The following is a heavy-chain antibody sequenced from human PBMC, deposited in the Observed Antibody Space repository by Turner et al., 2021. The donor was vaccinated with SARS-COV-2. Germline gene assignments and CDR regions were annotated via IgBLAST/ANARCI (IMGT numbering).Heavy chain of an antibody. CDR1: GFTVSSNY. V-gene: IGHV3-53*02. J-gene: IGHJ6*02. CDR3: ARDDPLGGMDV. CDR2: IYGGGST. Sequence: EVQLVETGGGLIQPGGSLRLSCAASGFTVSSNYMSWVRQAPGKGLEWVSLIYGGGSTYDADSVKGRCTISRDNSKNTLYLQMNSLRAEDTAVYYCARDDPLGGMDVWGQGTTVTVSS.